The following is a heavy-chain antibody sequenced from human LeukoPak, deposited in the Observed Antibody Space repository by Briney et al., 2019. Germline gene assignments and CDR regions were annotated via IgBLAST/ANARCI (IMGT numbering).Heavy chain of an antibody. CDR1: GRSISSYY. J-gene: IGHJ4*02. CDR2: IYYSGST. Sequence: SETLSLTCTVYGRSISSYYCSWIRQPPGKGLKGIGYIYYSGSTNYNPSLKTRVTISVDTSKNQFSLKLSSVTAADTAVYYCARGCSTGSCPLDYWGQGTLVTVSS. V-gene: IGHV4-59*01. CDR3: ARGCSTGSCPLDY. D-gene: IGHD2-15*01.